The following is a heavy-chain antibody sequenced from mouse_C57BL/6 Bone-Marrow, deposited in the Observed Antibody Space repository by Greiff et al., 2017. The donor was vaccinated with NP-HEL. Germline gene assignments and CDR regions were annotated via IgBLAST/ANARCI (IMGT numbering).Heavy chain of an antibody. CDR1: GYTFTDYY. CDR2: INPNNGGT. J-gene: IGHJ3*01. V-gene: IGHV1-26*01. D-gene: IGHD1-1*01. Sequence: EVKLQQSGPELVKPGASVKISCKASGYTFTDYYMNWVKQSHGKSLEWIGDINPNNGGTSYNQKFKGKATLTVDKSSSTAYMELRSLTSEDSAVYYCAREGYGSGPAWFAYWGQGTLVTVSA. CDR3: AREGYGSGPAWFAY.